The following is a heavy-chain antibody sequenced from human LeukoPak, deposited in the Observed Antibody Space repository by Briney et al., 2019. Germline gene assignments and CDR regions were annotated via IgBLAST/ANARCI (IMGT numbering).Heavy chain of an antibody. J-gene: IGHJ6*04. CDR2: IRHDGSNE. Sequence: GGSLRLSCATSGFTFSTYGMHWVRQAPGKGLELVAFIRHDGSNEFYADSVKGRFTISRDNSKSTLYLQMNSLRTEDTAVYFCAKDAMDVWGKGTTVTVSS. V-gene: IGHV3-30*02. CDR3: AKDAMDV. CDR1: GFTFSTYG.